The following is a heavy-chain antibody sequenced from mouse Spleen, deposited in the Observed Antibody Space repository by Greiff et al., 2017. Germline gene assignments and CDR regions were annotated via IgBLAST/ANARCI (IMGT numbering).Heavy chain of an antibody. J-gene: IGHJ1*03. V-gene: IGHV14-3*01. Sequence: EVQLQQSVAELVRPGASVKLSCTASGFNIKNTYMHWVKQRPEQGLDWIGKSYPAPGNSKFGPKFQGKATITADTSSNTAYLQLSSLTSEDTAIYYCAREGGYSNWYFDVWGTGTPVTVSS. CDR3: AREGGYSNWYFDV. D-gene: IGHD2-3*01. CDR2: SYPAPGNS. CDR1: GFNIKNTY.